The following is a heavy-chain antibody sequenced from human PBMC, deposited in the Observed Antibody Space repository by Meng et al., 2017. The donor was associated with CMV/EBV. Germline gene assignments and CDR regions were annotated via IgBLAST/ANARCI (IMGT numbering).Heavy chain of an antibody. Sequence: GSLRLSCTVSGGSISSSGYYWGWIRQPPGKGLEWIGSIYYSGSTYYNPSLKSRVTISVDTSKNQFSLKLSSVTAADTAVYYCAAGTSPLSDYWGQGTLVTVSS. CDR1: GGSISSSGYY. V-gene: IGHV4-39*07. CDR2: IYYSGST. D-gene: IGHD6-13*01. CDR3: AAGTSPLSDY. J-gene: IGHJ4*02.